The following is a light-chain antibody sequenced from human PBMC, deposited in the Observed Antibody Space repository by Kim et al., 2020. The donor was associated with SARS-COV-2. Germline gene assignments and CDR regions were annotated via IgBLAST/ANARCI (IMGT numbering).Light chain of an antibody. CDR2: GKN. CDR1: SLRSYY. J-gene: IGLJ2*01. Sequence: ALGHTVRITRQGVSLRSYYASWYQQKPGQAPVLVIYGKNNRPPGIPDRFSGSSSGNTASLTITGAQAEDEADYYCNSRDSSGNHVVFGGGTPLTVL. CDR3: NSRDSSGNHVV. V-gene: IGLV3-19*01.